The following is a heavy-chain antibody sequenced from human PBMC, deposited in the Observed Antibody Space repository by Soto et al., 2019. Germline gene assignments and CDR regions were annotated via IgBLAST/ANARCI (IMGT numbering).Heavy chain of an antibody. CDR2: IKQDGSEK. J-gene: IGHJ5*02. CDR1: GFTFSSYW. D-gene: IGHD6-19*01. Sequence: GGSLRLSCAASGFTFSSYWMSWVRQAPGKGLEWVANIKQDGSEKYYVDSVKGRFTISRDNAKNSLYLQMNSLRAEDTAVYYCARDRRIAVGVEGWFDPWGQGTLVTVSS. V-gene: IGHV3-7*01. CDR3: ARDRRIAVGVEGWFDP.